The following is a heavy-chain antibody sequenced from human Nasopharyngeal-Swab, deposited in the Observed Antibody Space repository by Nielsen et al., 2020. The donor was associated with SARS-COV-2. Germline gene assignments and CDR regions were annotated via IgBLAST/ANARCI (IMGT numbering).Heavy chain of an antibody. V-gene: IGHV3-7*01. J-gene: IGHJ4*02. D-gene: IGHD6-13*01. CDR2: IKQDGSEK. CDR3: ARAGLSSWHFDY. Sequence: GESLKISCAASGFTFDDYAMHWVRQAPGKGLEWVANIKQDGSEKYYVDSVKGRFTISRDNAKNSLYLQMNSLRAEDTAVYYCARAGLSSWHFDYWGQGTLVTVSS. CDR1: GFTFDDYA.